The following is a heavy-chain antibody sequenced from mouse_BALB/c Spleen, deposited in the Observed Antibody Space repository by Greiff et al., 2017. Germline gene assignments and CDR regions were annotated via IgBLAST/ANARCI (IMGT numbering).Heavy chain of an antibody. J-gene: IGHJ4*01. Sequence: EVKLMESGGGLVQPGGSRKLSCAASGFTFSSFGMHWVRQAPEKGLEWVAYISSGSSTIYYADTVKGRFTISRDNPKNTLFLQMTSLRSEDTAMYYCARWRSFYYGNYEAMDYWGQGTSVTVSS. CDR2: ISSGSSTI. CDR1: GFTFSSFG. V-gene: IGHV5-17*02. CDR3: ARWRSFYYGNYEAMDY. D-gene: IGHD2-1*01.